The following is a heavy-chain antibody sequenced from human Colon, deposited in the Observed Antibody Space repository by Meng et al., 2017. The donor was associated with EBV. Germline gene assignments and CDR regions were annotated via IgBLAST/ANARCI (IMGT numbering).Heavy chain of an antibody. CDR1: GFTFSDYD. CDR2: ISSSGTTI. Sequence: QVQRGDAGGVYVNPGGSLGPSCAASGFTFSDYDMSWIRQAPGKGLEWVSYISSSGTTINYADSVKGRFTISRDNAKNSLYLQMNSLRAEDTAVYYCARPKNFDYWGQGTLVTVSS. V-gene: IGHV3-11*01. CDR3: ARPKNFDY. J-gene: IGHJ4*02.